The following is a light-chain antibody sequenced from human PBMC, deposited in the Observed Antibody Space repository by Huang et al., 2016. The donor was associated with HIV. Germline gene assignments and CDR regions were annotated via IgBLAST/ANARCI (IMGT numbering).Light chain of an antibody. V-gene: IGKV3-15*01. CDR3: QQYNNWPPTT. CDR1: PSVSSN. Sequence: EIVMTQSPATLSVSPGERATLSCRASPSVSSNLAWYQQKPGQAPRPLIYGASTRANGIPARFSGSGSGTEYTLTISSLQSEDFAVYHCQQYNNWPPTTFGGGTKVEIK. CDR2: GAS. J-gene: IGKJ4*01.